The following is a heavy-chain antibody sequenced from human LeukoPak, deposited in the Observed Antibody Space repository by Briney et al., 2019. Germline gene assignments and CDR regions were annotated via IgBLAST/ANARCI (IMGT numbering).Heavy chain of an antibody. CDR3: ARAPRYYYDSSGTEPNYGMDV. D-gene: IGHD3-22*01. CDR1: GGSISSGGYS. Sequence: SEILSLTCAVSGGSISSGGYSWSWIRQPPGKGLEWIGYIYHSGSTYYNPSLKSRVTISVDTSKNQFSLNLMSVTAADTAVYYCARAPRYYYDSSGTEPNYGMDVWGQGTTVTVSS. V-gene: IGHV4-30-2*01. CDR2: IYHSGST. J-gene: IGHJ6*02.